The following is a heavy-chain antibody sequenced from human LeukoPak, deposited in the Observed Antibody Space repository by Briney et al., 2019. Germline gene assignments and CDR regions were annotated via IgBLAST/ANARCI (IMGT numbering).Heavy chain of an antibody. CDR1: GFTFSYYN. V-gene: IGHV3-21*06. D-gene: IGHD1-26*01. CDR2: ISSSSSHI. Sequence: GGSLRLSCAASGFTFSYYNMNWVRQAPGKGLEWVSSISSSSSHIYYADSVKGRFTISRDNAKNSLYLQMSSLGVEDTAVFYCVRAWGGGSYSDAFDIWGQGTMVTVSS. CDR3: VRAWGGGSYSDAFDI. J-gene: IGHJ3*02.